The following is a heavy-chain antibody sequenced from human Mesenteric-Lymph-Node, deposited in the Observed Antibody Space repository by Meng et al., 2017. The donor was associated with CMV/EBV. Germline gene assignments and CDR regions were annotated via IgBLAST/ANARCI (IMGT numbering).Heavy chain of an antibody. CDR1: XFTFSDYY. CDR3: ARMYYDILTGQSLFLDY. D-gene: IGHD3-9*01. J-gene: IGHJ4*02. V-gene: IGHV3-11*06. Sequence: QVQLVESGGXLVKPGGXXRPXXXXXXFTFSDYYMSWIRQAPGKGLEWVSYISSSSSYTNYADSVKGRFTISRDNAKNSPYLQMNSLRAEDTAVYYCARMYYDILTGQSLFLDYWGQGTLVTVSS. CDR2: ISSSSSYT.